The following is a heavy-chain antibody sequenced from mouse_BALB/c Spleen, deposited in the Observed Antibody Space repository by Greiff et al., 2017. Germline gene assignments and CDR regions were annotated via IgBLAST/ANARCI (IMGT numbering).Heavy chain of an antibody. V-gene: IGHV5-6-5*01. CDR1: GFTFSSYA. CDR3: AREGKYGNYFAY. Sequence: EVQVVESGGGLVKPGGSLKLSCAASGFTFSSYAMSWVRQTPEKRLEWVASISSGGSTYYPDSVKGRFTISRDNARNILYLQMSSLRSEDTAMYYCAREGKYGNYFAYWGQGTLVTVSA. D-gene: IGHD2-10*02. J-gene: IGHJ3*01. CDR2: ISSGGST.